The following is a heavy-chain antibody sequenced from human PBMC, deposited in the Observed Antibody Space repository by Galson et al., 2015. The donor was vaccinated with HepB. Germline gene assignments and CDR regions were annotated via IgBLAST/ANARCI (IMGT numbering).Heavy chain of an antibody. CDR2: IRQDGSEK. Sequence: SLRLSCAASGFTFSYYWMSWVRQAPGKGLEWVANIRQDGSEKYYVDSVKGRFTISRDNAKNSLYLQINSLRAGDTAVYYCARDRAVVTLGAFDFWGQGTLVTVSS. CDR1: GFTFSYYW. D-gene: IGHD4-23*01. J-gene: IGHJ4*02. CDR3: ARDRAVVTLGAFDF. V-gene: IGHV3-7*01.